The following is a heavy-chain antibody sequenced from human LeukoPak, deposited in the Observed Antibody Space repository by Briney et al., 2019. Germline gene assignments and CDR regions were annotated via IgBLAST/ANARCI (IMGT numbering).Heavy chain of an antibody. CDR3: VRDHNYYFGY. J-gene: IGHJ4*02. CDR2: ITTSIDII. CDR1: GFTLSSYN. V-gene: IGHV3-48*02. Sequence: GGSVRLSCAASGFTLSSYNMNWVRQARGEGLEWISYITTSIDIISYADSVKGRFTISRDNAKNSLYLQMDSLRDEDTAVYYCVRDHNYYFGYWGQGILVTVSA.